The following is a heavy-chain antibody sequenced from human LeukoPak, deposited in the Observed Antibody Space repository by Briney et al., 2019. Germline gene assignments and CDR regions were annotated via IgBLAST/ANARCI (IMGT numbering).Heavy chain of an antibody. D-gene: IGHD4-17*01. J-gene: IGHJ4*02. CDR2: IWYDGSNK. V-gene: IGHV3-33*01. CDR3: ARAQSYGDYPWYFDY. Sequence: GGSLRLSCAASGFTFSSYGMHWVRQAPGKGLEWVAVIWYDGSNKYYADSVKGRFTISRDNSKNTLYLQMNSLRAEDTAVYYCARAQSYGDYPWYFDYWGQGTLVTVS. CDR1: GFTFSSYG.